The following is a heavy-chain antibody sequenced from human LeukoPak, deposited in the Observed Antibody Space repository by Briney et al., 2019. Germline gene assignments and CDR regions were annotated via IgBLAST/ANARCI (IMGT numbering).Heavy chain of an antibody. CDR2: INHSGST. D-gene: IGHD3-22*01. V-gene: IGHV4-34*01. CDR3: ARVVKYYDSSGYYQSSYYYYYMDV. CDR1: GGSFSGYY. J-gene: IGHJ6*03. Sequence: SETLSLTCAVYGGSFSGYYWSWIRQPPGKGLEWIGEINHSGSTNYNPSLKSRVTISVDTSKNQFSLKLSSVTAADTAVYYCARVVKYYDSSGYYQSSYYYYYMDVWGKGTTVTVSS.